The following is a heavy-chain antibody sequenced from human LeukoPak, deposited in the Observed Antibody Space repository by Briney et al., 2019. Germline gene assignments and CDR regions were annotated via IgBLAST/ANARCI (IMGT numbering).Heavy chain of an antibody. CDR2: FDPEDGET. J-gene: IGHJ4*02. V-gene: IGHV1-24*01. Sequence: ASVKVSCKVSGYTLTESSMHWVRQAPGKGLEWMGGFDPEDGETIYAQEFQGRVTMTEDTSTDTAYMELSSLRSEDTAVYYCATRSYYYDRSGNYFDYWGQGTLVTVSS. CDR3: ATRSYYYDRSGNYFDY. D-gene: IGHD3-22*01. CDR1: GYTLTESS.